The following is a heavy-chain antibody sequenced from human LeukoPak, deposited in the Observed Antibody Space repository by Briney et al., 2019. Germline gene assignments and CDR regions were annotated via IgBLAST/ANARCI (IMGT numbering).Heavy chain of an antibody. J-gene: IGHJ6*02. CDR3: ARGRSEYYDFWSGYGPPYYYGMDV. CDR1: GYTFTSYD. V-gene: IGHV1-8*01. D-gene: IGHD3-3*01. CDR2: MNPNSGNT. Sequence: EASVKVSCKASGYTFTSYDINWVRQATGQGLEWMGWMNPNSGNTGYAQKFQGRVTMTRNTSKSTAYMELSSLRSEDTAVYYCARGRSEYYDFWSGYGPPYYYGMDVWGQGTTITVSS.